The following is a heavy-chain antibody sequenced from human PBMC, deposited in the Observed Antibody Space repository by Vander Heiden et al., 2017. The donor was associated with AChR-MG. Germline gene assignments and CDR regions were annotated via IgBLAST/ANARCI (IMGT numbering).Heavy chain of an antibody. V-gene: IGHV1-46*01. D-gene: IGHD3-3*01. Sequence: QVQLVQSGAEVKKPGASVKVSCKASGYTFTSYYMHWVRQAPGQGLEWMGIINPSGGSTSYAQKFQGRVTMTRDTSTSTVYMELSSLRSEDTAVYYCARSFLGIFGVVKKQDAFDIWGQGTMVTVSS. CDR2: INPSGGST. J-gene: IGHJ3*02. CDR1: GYTFTSYY. CDR3: ARSFLGIFGVVKKQDAFDI.